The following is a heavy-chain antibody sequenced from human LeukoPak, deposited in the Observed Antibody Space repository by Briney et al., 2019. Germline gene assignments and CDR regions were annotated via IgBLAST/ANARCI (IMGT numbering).Heavy chain of an antibody. J-gene: IGHJ4*02. CDR2: ISSSSSYI. D-gene: IGHD3-10*01. Sequence: SGGSLRLSCAASGFTFSSYSMNWVRQAPGKGLEWVSSISSSSSYIYYADSVKGRFTISRDNAKNSLYLQMNSLRAEDTAVYYCAREGRGVTGYFDYWGQGTLVTVSS. CDR1: GFTFSSYS. V-gene: IGHV3-21*01. CDR3: AREGRGVTGYFDY.